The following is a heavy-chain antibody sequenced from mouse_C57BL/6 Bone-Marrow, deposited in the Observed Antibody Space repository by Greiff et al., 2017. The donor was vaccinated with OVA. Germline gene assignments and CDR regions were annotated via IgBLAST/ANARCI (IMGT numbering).Heavy chain of an antibody. CDR2: IYPGSGNT. V-gene: IGHV1-76*01. J-gene: IGHJ2*01. CDR3: ARANVYYFDY. CDR1: GYTFTDYY. Sequence: QVHVKQSGAELVRPGASVKLSCKASGYTFTDYYINWVKQRPGQGLEWIARIYPGSGNTYYNEKFKGKATLTAEKSSSTAYMQLSSLTSEDSAVYFCARANVYYFDYWGQGTTLTVSS.